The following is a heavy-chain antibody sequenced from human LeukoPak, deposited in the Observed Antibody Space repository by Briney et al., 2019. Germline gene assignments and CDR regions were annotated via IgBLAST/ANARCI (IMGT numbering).Heavy chain of an antibody. Sequence: GGSLRLSCAASGFTFSNAWMSWVRQAPGEGLEWVGRIKSKTDGGTTDYAAPVKGRFTISRDDSKNTLYLQMNSLRAEDTAVYYCATLRYFDWLFGYWGQGTLVTVSS. D-gene: IGHD3-9*01. CDR2: IKSKTDGGTT. V-gene: IGHV3-15*01. CDR3: ATLRYFDWLFGY. J-gene: IGHJ4*02. CDR1: GFTFSNAW.